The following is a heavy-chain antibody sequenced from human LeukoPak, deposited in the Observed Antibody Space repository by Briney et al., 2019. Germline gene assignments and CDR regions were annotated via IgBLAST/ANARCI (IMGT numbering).Heavy chain of an antibody. CDR2: IYPEDSDT. CDR3: ARTTTVTFYFDS. J-gene: IGHJ4*02. CDR1: GFTIRDYW. D-gene: IGHD4-17*01. Sequence: GAQRKISGQGPGFTIRDYWIGGVGKVPGKGLEWMGIIYPEDSDTRASPSFHGQVTMSVDKSINTAYLQWSNLKASDTAMYYCARTTTVTFYFDSWGQGTLVTVSS. V-gene: IGHV5-51*01.